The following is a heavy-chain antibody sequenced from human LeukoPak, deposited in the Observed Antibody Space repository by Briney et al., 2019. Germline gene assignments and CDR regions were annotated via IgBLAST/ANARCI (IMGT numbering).Heavy chain of an antibody. Sequence: PSETLSLTCAVYGGSFSGYYWSWIRQPPGKGLEWIGEINHSGSTNYNPSLKSRVTISVDTSKNQFSLKLSSVTAADTAVYYCARDNLDILTGYYGYYGMDVWGQGTTVTVSS. CDR3: ARDNLDILTGYYGYYGMDV. CDR2: INHSGST. CDR1: GGSFSGYY. D-gene: IGHD3-9*01. V-gene: IGHV4-34*01. J-gene: IGHJ6*01.